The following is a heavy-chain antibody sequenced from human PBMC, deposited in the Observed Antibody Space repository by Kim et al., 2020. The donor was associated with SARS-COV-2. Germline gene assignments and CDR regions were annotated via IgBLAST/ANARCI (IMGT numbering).Heavy chain of an antibody. V-gene: IGHV3-53*01. CDR1: GSSVRSSY. D-gene: IGHD1-26*01. CDR3: SRSTVGAYFAY. J-gene: IGHJ4*01. Sequence: GGSLRLSCAVSGSSVRSSYMTWVRQAPGKGLEWVSAIHDAGSTYYADSVKGRFTISRDIPKDTLYLQMNSLRAEDTAAYYCSRSTVGAYFAYLVHGSLVT. CDR2: IHDAGST.